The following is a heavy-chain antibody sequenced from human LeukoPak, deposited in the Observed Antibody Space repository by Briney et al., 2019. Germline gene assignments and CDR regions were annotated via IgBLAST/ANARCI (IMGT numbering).Heavy chain of an antibody. Sequence: PSESLSLTCTVSGGSISGYYWSWIGQPPEKGLEWIGYIYDSGTTSYNPSLKSRATISVDTSKNQFSLKLTSVTAADTAVYYCARAPELFYFDYWGQGTLVPVSS. CDR1: GGSISGYY. J-gene: IGHJ4*02. V-gene: IGHV4-59*01. D-gene: IGHD3-10*01. CDR2: IYDSGTT. CDR3: ARAPELFYFDY.